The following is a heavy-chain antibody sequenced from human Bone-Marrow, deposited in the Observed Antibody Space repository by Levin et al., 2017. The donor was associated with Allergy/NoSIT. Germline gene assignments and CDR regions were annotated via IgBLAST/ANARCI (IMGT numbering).Heavy chain of an antibody. CDR2: IYYSGST. D-gene: IGHD6-13*01. J-gene: IGHJ4*02. Sequence: SETLSLTCTVSGGSMSGDDYYWSWIRQTPGTGLEWIGYIYYSGSTFYNPSLKSRLTMSVDTSKNHFSLKLTSVTAADTAVYYCARVIAGAGNLFESWGQGTLVTVSS. V-gene: IGHV4-30-4*01. CDR1: GGSMSGDDYY. CDR3: ARVIAGAGNLFES.